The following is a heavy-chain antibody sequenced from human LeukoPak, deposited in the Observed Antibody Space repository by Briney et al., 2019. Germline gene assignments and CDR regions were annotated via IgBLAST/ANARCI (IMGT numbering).Heavy chain of an antibody. CDR2: ISDDGNNK. D-gene: IGHD6-13*01. Sequence: QSGRFLRLSCAASGFTFSRYPFHWVRQAPGKGLEWVAVISDDGNNKYYADSVKGRFTNSRDNSKDSLYLQMISLRADDTALYFCARGIETAAGFFFDSWGQGTLVTVSS. CDR3: ARGIETAAGFFFDS. CDR1: GFTFSRYP. J-gene: IGHJ4*02. V-gene: IGHV3-30-3*01.